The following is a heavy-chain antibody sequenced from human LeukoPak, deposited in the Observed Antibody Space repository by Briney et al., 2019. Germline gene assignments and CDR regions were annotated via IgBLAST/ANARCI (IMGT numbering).Heavy chain of an antibody. CDR2: ISYDGSNK. CDR1: GFTFSSYA. J-gene: IGHJ6*02. Sequence: GGSLRLSCAASGFTFSSYAMHWVRQAPGKGLEWVAVISYDGSNKYYADSVKGRFTISRDNSKNTLYLQMNSLRAEDTAVYYCARATVTYSYGMDVWGQGTTVTVSS. CDR3: ARATVTYSYGMDV. V-gene: IGHV3-30-3*01. D-gene: IGHD4-11*01.